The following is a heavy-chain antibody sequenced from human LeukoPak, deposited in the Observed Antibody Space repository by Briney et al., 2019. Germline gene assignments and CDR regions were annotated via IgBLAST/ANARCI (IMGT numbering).Heavy chain of an antibody. J-gene: IGHJ3*02. CDR2: IVVGSGNT. CDR3: AAATKGAFDI. CDR1: GFTFSRTG. Sequence: SVKVSCKASGFTFSRTGLKWVRQARGQRPEWIGWIVVGSGNTTYAQKLQERLTITRDMSTSTAYMELSSLRSDDTAVYYCAAATKGAFDIWGQGTMVTVSS. V-gene: IGHV1-58*01. D-gene: IGHD5-24*01.